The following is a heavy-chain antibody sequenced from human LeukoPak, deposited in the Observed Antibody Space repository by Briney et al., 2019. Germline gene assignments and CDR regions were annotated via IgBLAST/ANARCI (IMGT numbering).Heavy chain of an antibody. Sequence: GGSLRLSCAASGFTFSAYWMSWVRQAPGKGLEWVANIKQDGSDKYYVDSVKGRFIISRDNAKNSLYLQMNSLRAEDTAVYYCARKTVVGSYFDYWGQGTPVTVSS. D-gene: IGHD4-23*01. CDR2: IKQDGSDK. J-gene: IGHJ4*02. CDR3: ARKTVVGSYFDY. CDR1: GFTFSAYW. V-gene: IGHV3-7*03.